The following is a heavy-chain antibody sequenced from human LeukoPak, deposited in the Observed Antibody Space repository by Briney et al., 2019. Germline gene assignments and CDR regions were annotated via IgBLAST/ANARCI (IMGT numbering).Heavy chain of an antibody. D-gene: IGHD3-22*01. Sequence: PGGSLRLSCAASGFTFSSYAMHWVRQAPGKGLEWVAVISYDGSNKYYADSVKGRFTISRDNSKNTLYLQMNSLRAEDTAVYYCARDDDSSGYYLFDYWGQGTLVTVSS. CDR3: ARDDDSSGYYLFDY. CDR2: ISYDGSNK. CDR1: GFTFSSYA. J-gene: IGHJ4*02. V-gene: IGHV3-30*04.